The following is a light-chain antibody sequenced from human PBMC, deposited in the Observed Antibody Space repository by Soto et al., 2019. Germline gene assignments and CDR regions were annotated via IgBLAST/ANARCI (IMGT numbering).Light chain of an antibody. Sequence: DIQMTQSPSTLSASVGDRVTITCRASQSINSWLAWYRQKPGKAPKLLIYKASSLESGVPSRFSGSGSGTEFTLTISSLQPDDFATYYCQQYNSSPYTFGQGTKLEIK. CDR2: KAS. CDR1: QSINSW. V-gene: IGKV1-5*03. CDR3: QQYNSSPYT. J-gene: IGKJ2*01.